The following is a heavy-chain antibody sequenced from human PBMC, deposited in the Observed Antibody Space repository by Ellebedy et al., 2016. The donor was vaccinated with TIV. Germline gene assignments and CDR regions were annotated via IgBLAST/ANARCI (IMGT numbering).Heavy chain of an antibody. CDR1: GGTFSSYA. CDR3: ARGLIVVAWGGSNWFDP. J-gene: IGHJ5*02. V-gene: IGHV1-69*04. CDR2: IIPILGIA. D-gene: IGHD1-26*01. Sequence: AASVKVSCKASGGTFSSYAISWVRQAPGHGVEWMGRIIPILGIANYAQKFQGRVTITADKSTRTAYMELSSLRSEDTAVYYCARGLIVVAWGGSNWFDPWGQGTLVTVSS.